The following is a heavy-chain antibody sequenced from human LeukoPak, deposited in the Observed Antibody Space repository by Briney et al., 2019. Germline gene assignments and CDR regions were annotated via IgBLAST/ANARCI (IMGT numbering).Heavy chain of an antibody. D-gene: IGHD4-23*01. Sequence: GGSLRLSYAASGFTFSSNAMHWVRQAPGKGLEWVAFIRYDGSNKYYADSVKGRFTISRDNSKNTLYLQMNSLRAEDTAVYYCAKDKPTVVTKRSSGFDYWGQGTLVTVSS. V-gene: IGHV3-30*02. CDR2: IRYDGSNK. CDR3: AKDKPTVVTKRSSGFDY. CDR1: GFTFSSNA. J-gene: IGHJ4*02.